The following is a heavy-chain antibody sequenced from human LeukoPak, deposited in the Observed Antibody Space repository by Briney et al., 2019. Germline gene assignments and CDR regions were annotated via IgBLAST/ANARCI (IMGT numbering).Heavy chain of an antibody. CDR3: ARGWVGATHYFDY. CDR2: IYHSGST. J-gene: IGHJ4*02. D-gene: IGHD1-26*01. Sequence: SETLPLTCTVSGGSISSGGYYWSWIRQPPGKGLEWIGYIYHSGSTYYNPSLKSRVTISVDRSKNQFSLKLSSVTAADTAVYYCARGWVGATHYFDYWGQGTLVTVSS. V-gene: IGHV4-30-2*01. CDR1: GGSISSGGYY.